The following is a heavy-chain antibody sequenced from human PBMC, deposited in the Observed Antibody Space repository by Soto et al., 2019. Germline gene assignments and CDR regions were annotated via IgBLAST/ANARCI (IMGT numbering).Heavy chain of an antibody. CDR1: GYTFTSYG. Sequence: NLRASVKVSCKASGYTFTSYGISWVRQAPGQGLEWMGWISAYNGNTNYAQKLQGRVTMTTDTSTSTAYMELRSLRSDDTAVYYCARAFGGGTTVYYYMDVWGKGTTVTVSS. D-gene: IGHD4-17*01. V-gene: IGHV1-18*01. J-gene: IGHJ6*03. CDR2: ISAYNGNT. CDR3: ARAFGGGTTVYYYMDV.